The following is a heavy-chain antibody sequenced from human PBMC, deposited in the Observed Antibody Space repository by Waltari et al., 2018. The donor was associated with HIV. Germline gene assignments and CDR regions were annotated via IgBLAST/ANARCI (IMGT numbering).Heavy chain of an antibody. D-gene: IGHD3-16*02. Sequence: EVQLKASGGGVVPPGGSLRLTCVTPGFPLVQYALSSVRQAPGKAPEGVAFIRSQGYGGTSDYAASVGGRFIISRDDSRSVVFLDMNSLKAEDTGVYYCVRDSLPKCAAASCYRRWGQGTEVIV. V-gene: IGHV3-49*04. CDR1: GFPLVQYA. J-gene: IGHJ1*01. CDR3: VRDSLPKCAAASCYRR. CDR2: IRSQGYGGTS.